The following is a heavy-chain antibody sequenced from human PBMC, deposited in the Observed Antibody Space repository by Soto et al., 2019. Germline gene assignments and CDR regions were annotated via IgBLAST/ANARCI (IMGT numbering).Heavy chain of an antibody. J-gene: IGHJ6*02. CDR2: INPTSGGT. CDR1: GDTFTSYY. Sequence: ASVKVSCKASGDTFTSYYMHWVRQAPGQGLEWMGWINPTSGGTDYAQKFQGRVTMTRDTSIRTAYMELSRLKSDDTAVYYCARTSMVDYYYYAMDVWGQGTTATVSS. CDR3: ARTSMVDYYYYAMDV. V-gene: IGHV1-2*02. D-gene: IGHD5-18*01.